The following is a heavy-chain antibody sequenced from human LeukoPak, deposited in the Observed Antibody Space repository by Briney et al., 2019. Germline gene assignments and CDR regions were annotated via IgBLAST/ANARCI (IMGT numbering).Heavy chain of an antibody. D-gene: IGHD2-21*02. J-gene: IGHJ6*03. Sequence: GASVKVSCKASGYTFTSYDINWVRQATGQGLEWMGWMNPNSGNTGYAQKLQGRVTMTRNTSISTAYMELSSLRSEDTAVYYCARGPLALVTALVPNYYYYYYMDVWGKGTTVTISS. V-gene: IGHV1-8*01. CDR1: GYTFTSYD. CDR3: ARGPLALVTALVPNYYYYYYMDV. CDR2: MNPNSGNT.